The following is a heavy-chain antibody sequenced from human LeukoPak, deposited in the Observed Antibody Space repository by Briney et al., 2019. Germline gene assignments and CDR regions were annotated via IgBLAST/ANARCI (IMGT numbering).Heavy chain of an antibody. V-gene: IGHV3-23*01. CDR2: ISGGGGST. CDR1: GFTFSSYA. D-gene: IGHD1-14*01. Sequence: PGGSLRLSCPVSGFTFSSYAMSWVRQAPGKGLEWVSGISGGGGSTYYADSVKGRFTISRDNSKNTLYLQMDSLRAEDTALYYCAKGSGINHYHWIDPWGQGTLVTVYS. CDR3: AKGSGINHYHWIDP. J-gene: IGHJ5*02.